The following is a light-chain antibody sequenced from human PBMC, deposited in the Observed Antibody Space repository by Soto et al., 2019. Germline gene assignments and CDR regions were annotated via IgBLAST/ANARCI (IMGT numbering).Light chain of an antibody. CDR1: QSIVTY. Sequence: DIQMTQSPSSLSASVGDRVTITCRASQSIVTYLNWYLQKPGKAPKLLIYAASNLQSGVPSRFSGSGSGTDFILTISSLQPEDFATYYCQQSYSTPPTFGQGTKVDIK. CDR2: AAS. J-gene: IGKJ1*01. V-gene: IGKV1-39*01. CDR3: QQSYSTPPT.